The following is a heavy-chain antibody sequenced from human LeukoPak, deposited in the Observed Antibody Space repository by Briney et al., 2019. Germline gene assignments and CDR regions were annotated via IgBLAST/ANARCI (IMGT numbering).Heavy chain of an antibody. V-gene: IGHV3-23*01. D-gene: IGHD3-3*01. Sequence: GGSLRLSCASSGFTFNNYAMTWVRQAPGKGLEWVSSITASGGSTYCADSVKGRFTISRDNSKNTLYLQMDSLRAEDTAVYYCARDYYDRNWFDPWGQGTLVTVSS. CDR1: GFTFNNYA. J-gene: IGHJ5*02. CDR2: ITASGGST. CDR3: ARDYYDRNWFDP.